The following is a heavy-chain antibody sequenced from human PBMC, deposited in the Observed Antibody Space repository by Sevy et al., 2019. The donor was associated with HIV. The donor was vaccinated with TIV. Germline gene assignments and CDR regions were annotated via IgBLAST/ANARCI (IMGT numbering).Heavy chain of an antibody. D-gene: IGHD6-19*01. CDR2: ISGSGGST. J-gene: IGHJ4*02. CDR3: AKGLSGYDSSIAVAGSDYFDY. Sequence: GGSLRLSCAASGFTFSSYAMSWVRQAPGKGLEWISAISGSGGSTYYADSVKGRFTISRDNSKNTLYLQMNSLRAEDTAVYYCAKGLSGYDSSIAVAGSDYFDYWGQGTLVTVSS. CDR1: GFTFSSYA. V-gene: IGHV3-23*01.